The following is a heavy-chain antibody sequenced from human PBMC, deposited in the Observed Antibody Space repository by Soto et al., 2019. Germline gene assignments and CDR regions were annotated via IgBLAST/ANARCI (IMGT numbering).Heavy chain of an antibody. Sequence: SETLSLTCTVSGGSISSYYWTWIRQPPGKGLEWIGYISYSGSSNYNPSLKSRVTISVDTSKNQFSMKLNSVTAADTAVYYCARGNYDYYMDVWDKGTTVTVSS. J-gene: IGHJ6*03. CDR1: GGSISSYY. V-gene: IGHV4-59*01. CDR2: ISYSGSS. CDR3: ARGNYDYYMDV.